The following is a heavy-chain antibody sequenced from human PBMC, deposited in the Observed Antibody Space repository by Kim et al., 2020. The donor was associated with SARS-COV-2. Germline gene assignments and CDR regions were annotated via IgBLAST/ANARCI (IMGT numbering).Heavy chain of an antibody. D-gene: IGHD2-15*01. Sequence: REKSYVDSVKGRFTISRDNAKNSLYLQMNSLRAEDTAVYYCAREGSGGFDYWGQGTLATVSS. V-gene: IGHV3-7*01. J-gene: IGHJ4*02. CDR3: AREGSGGFDY. CDR2: REK.